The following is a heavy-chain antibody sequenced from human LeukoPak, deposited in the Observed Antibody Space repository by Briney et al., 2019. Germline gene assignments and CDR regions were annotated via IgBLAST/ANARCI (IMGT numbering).Heavy chain of an antibody. Sequence: PGGSLRLSCAASGFNFIDYSMNWVRQAPGKGLEWISYIGISSGNTKCADSVKGRFTISRDKARNSLYLQMNSLRVEDTATYYCARDHRYAFDNWGHGTLVTVSS. CDR1: GFNFIDYS. J-gene: IGHJ4*01. CDR2: IGISSGNT. D-gene: IGHD5-12*01. V-gene: IGHV3-48*01. CDR3: ARDHRYAFDN.